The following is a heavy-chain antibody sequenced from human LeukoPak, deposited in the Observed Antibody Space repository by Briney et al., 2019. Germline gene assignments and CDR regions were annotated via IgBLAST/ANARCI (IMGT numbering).Heavy chain of an antibody. CDR3: VYGGSYYVA. J-gene: IGHJ5*02. V-gene: IGHV3-7*01. Sequence: PGGSLRLSCAASGFTFTSYWMTWVRQAPGTGLELVANIKEDGSEKYYVDSVKGRSTISRDNAENSLYLQMNSLRAEDTAVYYCVYGGSYYVAWGQGTLVTVSS. CDR1: GFTFTSYW. CDR2: IKEDGSEK. D-gene: IGHD1-26*01.